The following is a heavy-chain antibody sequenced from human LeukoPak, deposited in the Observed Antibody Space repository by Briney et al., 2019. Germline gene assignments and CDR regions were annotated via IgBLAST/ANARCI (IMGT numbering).Heavy chain of an antibody. J-gene: IGHJ4*02. CDR2: ISWNSGSI. V-gene: IGHV3-9*01. D-gene: IGHD6-13*01. CDR1: GFTFDDYA. CDR3: ASQISSNPFGY. Sequence: GGSLRLSCAASGFTFDDYAMHWVRQAPGKGLEWVSGISWNSGSIGYADSVKGRFTISRDNAKNSLYLQMNSLRAEDTAVYYCASQISSNPFGYWGQGTLVTVSS.